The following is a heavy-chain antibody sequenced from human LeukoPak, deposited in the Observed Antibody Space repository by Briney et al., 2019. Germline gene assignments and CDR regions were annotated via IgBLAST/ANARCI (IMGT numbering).Heavy chain of an antibody. Sequence: PGGSLRLSCAASGFTFTSHGMSWVRQAPGKGLEWVSAITGSGSSTYYADSVKGRFTISRDNSKNTVYLQMNSLRADDTAVYYCAREVFRDIVATFWFDPWGQGTLVTVSS. V-gene: IGHV3-23*01. CDR2: ITGSGSST. D-gene: IGHD5-12*01. CDR3: AREVFRDIVATFWFDP. J-gene: IGHJ5*02. CDR1: GFTFTSHG.